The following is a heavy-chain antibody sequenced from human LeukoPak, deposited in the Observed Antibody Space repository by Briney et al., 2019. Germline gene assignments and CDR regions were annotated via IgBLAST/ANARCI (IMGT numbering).Heavy chain of an antibody. Sequence: SETLSLTCAVYGGSFSGYYWSWIRQPPGKGLEWIGEINHSGSTNYNPSLKSRVTISVDTSENQFSLKLSSVTAADTAVYYCARGRIMITFGGVIADLYYFDYWGQGTLVTVSS. J-gene: IGHJ4*02. CDR2: INHSGST. V-gene: IGHV4-34*01. CDR1: GGSFSGYY. CDR3: ARGRIMITFGGVIADLYYFDY. D-gene: IGHD3-16*02.